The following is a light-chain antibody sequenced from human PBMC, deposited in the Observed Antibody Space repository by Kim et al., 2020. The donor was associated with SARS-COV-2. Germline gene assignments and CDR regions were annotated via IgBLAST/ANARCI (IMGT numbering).Light chain of an antibody. J-gene: IGLJ2*01. CDR1: SSDVGSHDY. V-gene: IGLV2-14*03. CDR3: SSYTSTRTVV. CDR2: DVT. Sequence: QPITISCTGTSSDVGSHDYVSWYQQHPGKAPRLMIYDVTSRPSGISNRFSGSKSGNTASLTISGLQAEDEAHYYCSSYTSTRTVVFGGGTKLTVL.